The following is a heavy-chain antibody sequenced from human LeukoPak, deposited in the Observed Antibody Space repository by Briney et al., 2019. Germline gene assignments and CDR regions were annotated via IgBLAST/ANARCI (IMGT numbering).Heavy chain of an antibody. D-gene: IGHD3-22*01. CDR2: IYTSGST. CDR1: GGSISSGSYY. J-gene: IGHJ3*02. CDR3: ARFGDDSSGYYYDAFDI. Sequence: SQTLSLTCTVSGGSISSGSYYWSWIRQPAGKGLEWIGRIYTSGSTNYNPSLKRRVTISVDTSKNQFSLKLSSVTAADTAVYYCARFGDDSSGYYYDAFDIWGQGTMVTVSS. V-gene: IGHV4-61*02.